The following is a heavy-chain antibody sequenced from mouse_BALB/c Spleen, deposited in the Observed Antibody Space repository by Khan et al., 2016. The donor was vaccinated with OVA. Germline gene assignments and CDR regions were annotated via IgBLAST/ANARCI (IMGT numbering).Heavy chain of an antibody. CDR3: ARIYGGDFDY. CDR1: GYSLTSDYA. V-gene: IGHV3-2*02. J-gene: IGHJ2*01. CDR2: ISYSGTT. Sequence: EVQLQQSGPGLVKPSQSLSLTCTVTGYSLTSDYAWNWIRQFPGNKLEWMGYISYSGTTKYNPSLKSRIPISRKTSGNQFFLQLNTVTIEDTATYYCARIYGGDFDYWGQGTTPTVSS. D-gene: IGHD1-1*01.